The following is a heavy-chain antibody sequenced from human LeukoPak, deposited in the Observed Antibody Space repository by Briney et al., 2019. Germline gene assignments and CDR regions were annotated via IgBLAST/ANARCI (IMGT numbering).Heavy chain of an antibody. V-gene: IGHV3-21*01. CDR3: ASTTHYTFGGVL. CDR1: GFTFSSYS. D-gene: IGHD3-16*01. CDR2: ISSSSSCI. Sequence: GGSLRLSCAASGFTFSSYSMNWVRQAPGKGLEWVSSISSSSSCIYYADSVKGRFTISRDNAKNTLYLQMNSLRAEDTAVYYCASTTHYTFGGVLWSQGTLVTVSS. J-gene: IGHJ4*02.